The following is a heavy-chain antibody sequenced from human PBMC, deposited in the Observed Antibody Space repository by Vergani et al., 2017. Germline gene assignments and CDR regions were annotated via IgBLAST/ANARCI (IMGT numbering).Heavy chain of an antibody. CDR1: GGSISSGSYY. Sequence: QVQPQESGPGLVKPSQTLSLTCTVSGGSISSGSYYWSWIRQPAGKGLEWIGRIYTSGRTNYNPSLKSRVTMSVDTSKNQFSLKLSSVTAADTAVYYCARYAADPSDYYYYMDVWDRGTTVAVSS. V-gene: IGHV4-61*02. CDR2: IYTSGRT. D-gene: IGHD6-13*01. CDR3: ARYAADPSDYYYYMDV. J-gene: IGHJ6*03.